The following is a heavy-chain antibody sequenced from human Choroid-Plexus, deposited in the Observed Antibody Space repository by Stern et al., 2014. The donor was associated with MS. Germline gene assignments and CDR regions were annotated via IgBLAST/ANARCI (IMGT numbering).Heavy chain of an antibody. J-gene: IGHJ6*02. Sequence: QVQLQQWGAGLLKPSETLSLTCAVYGGSFSGYYWSWIRQSPGKGLEWIGEIDRGGDPNYTPPHKSRIPISEARSKTHLSLNLSAVTAADTAIYYCVRERCINTRCYGGRFGYYYYGMDVWGQGTTVTVSS. CDR1: GGSFSGYY. D-gene: IGHD2-2*01. CDR2: IDRGGDP. V-gene: IGHV4-34*01. CDR3: VRERCINTRCYGGRFGYYYYGMDV.